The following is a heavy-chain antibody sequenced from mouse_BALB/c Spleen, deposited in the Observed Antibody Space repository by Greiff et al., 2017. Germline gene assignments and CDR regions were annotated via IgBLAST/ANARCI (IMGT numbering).Heavy chain of an antibody. D-gene: IGHD2-3*01. CDR3: AVYDGYYVDAMDY. J-gene: IGHJ4*01. Sequence: DVQLQESGPGLVKPSQSLSLTCSVTGYSITSGYYWNWIRQFPGNKLEWMGYISYDGSNNYNPSLKNRISITRDTSKNQFFLKLNSVTTEDTATYYCAVYDGYYVDAMDYWGQGTSVTVSS. CDR1: GYSITSGYY. V-gene: IGHV3-6*02. CDR2: ISYDGSN.